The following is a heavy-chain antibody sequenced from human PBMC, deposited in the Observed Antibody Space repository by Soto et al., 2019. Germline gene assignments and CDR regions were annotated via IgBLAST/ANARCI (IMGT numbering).Heavy chain of an antibody. CDR1: GGSISSYY. CDR2: IYYSGST. D-gene: IGHD2-2*01. J-gene: IGHJ6*02. Sequence: PSETLSLTCTVSGGSISSYYWSWIRQPPGKGLEWIGYIYYSGSTNYNPSLKSRVTISVDTSKNQFSLKLSSVTAADTAVYYCAVLVRDDSYGMDVWGQGTTVTVSS. CDR3: AVLVRDDSYGMDV. V-gene: IGHV4-59*01.